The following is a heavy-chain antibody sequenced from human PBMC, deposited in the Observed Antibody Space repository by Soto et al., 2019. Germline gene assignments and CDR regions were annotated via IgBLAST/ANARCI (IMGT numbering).Heavy chain of an antibody. Sequence: VPLVESGGGVVQPGRSLRLSCAASGFTFTTYGMHWVRQAPGKGLEWVAIISYDGSQKYYADSVKGRFTISRDNSKNTLYLQMNSLRAEDTAVYYCAGRGSSWYRETYYYYGMDVWGQGTTVTVSS. D-gene: IGHD6-13*01. CDR2: ISYDGSQK. V-gene: IGHV3-30*03. J-gene: IGHJ6*02. CDR1: GFTFTTYG. CDR3: AGRGSSWYRETYYYYGMDV.